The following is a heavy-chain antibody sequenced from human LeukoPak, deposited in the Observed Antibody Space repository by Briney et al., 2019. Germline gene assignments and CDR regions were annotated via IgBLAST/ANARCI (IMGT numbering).Heavy chain of an antibody. CDR2: IYYSGST. CDR1: GGSISSSSYY. J-gene: IGHJ4*02. CDR3: AREVRMAAAGIDY. V-gene: IGHV4-39*07. D-gene: IGHD6-13*01. Sequence: PSETLSLTCTVSGGSISSSSYYWGWIRQPPGKGLEWIGSIYYSGSTYYNPSLKSRVTISVDTSKNQLSLKLSSVTAADTAVYYCAREVRMAAAGIDYWGQGTLVTVSS.